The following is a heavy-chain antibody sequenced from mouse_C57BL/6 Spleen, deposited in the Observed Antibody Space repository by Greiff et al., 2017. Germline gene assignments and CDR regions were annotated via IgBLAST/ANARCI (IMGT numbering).Heavy chain of an antibody. CDR3: ARDWDVWFAY. Sequence: VKLQQPGAELVKPGASVKLSCKASGYTFTSYWMHWVKQRPGQGLEWIGMIHPNSGSTNYNEKFKSKATLTVDKSSSTAYMQLSSLTSEDSAVYYCARDWDVWFAYWGQGTLVTVSA. CDR1: GYTFTSYW. V-gene: IGHV1-64*01. D-gene: IGHD4-1*01. CDR2: IHPNSGST. J-gene: IGHJ3*01.